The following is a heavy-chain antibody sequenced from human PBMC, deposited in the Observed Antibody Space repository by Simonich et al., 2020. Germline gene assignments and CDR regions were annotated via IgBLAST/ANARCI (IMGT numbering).Heavy chain of an antibody. CDR1: GGSISSSSYY. CDR3: ARHAGFAFDI. CDR2: IYYSGST. V-gene: IGHV4-39*01. J-gene: IGHJ3*02. Sequence: QLQLQESGPGLVKPSETLSLTCTVSGGSISSSSYYWGWIRQPPGKGLEWIGIIYYSGSTNYIPSLKSRVTISVDTSKNQFSLKLSSVTAADTAVYYCARHAGFAFDIWGQGTMVTVSS. D-gene: IGHD6-13*01.